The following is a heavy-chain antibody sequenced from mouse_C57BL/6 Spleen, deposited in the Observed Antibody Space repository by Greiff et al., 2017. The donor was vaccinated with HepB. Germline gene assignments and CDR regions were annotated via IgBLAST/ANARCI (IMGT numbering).Heavy chain of an antibody. CDR2: ISNGGGST. V-gene: IGHV5-12*01. J-gene: IGHJ3*01. CDR3: ARHEGYSNLCAY. Sequence: EVKLVESGGGLVQPGGSLKLSCAASGFTFSDYYMYWVRQTPEKRLEWVAYISNGGGSTYYPDTVKGRFTISRDNAKNTLYLQMSRLKSEDTAMYYCARHEGYSNLCAYWGQGTLVTVSA. D-gene: IGHD2-5*01. CDR1: GFTFSDYY.